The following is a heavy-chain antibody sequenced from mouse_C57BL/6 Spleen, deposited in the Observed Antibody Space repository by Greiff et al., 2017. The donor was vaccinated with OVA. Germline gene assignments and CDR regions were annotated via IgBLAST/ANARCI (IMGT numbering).Heavy chain of an antibody. D-gene: IGHD1-1*01. V-gene: IGHV5-16*01. CDR3: ARDQGTTVDYAMDY. CDR2: INYDGSST. J-gene: IGHJ4*01. Sequence: DVKLVESEGGLVQPGSSMKLSCTASGFTFSDYYMAWVRQVPEKGLEWVANINYDGSSTYYLDSLKSRFIISRDNAKNILYLQMSSLKSEDTATYYCARDQGTTVDYAMDYWGQGTSVTVSS. CDR1: GFTFSDYY.